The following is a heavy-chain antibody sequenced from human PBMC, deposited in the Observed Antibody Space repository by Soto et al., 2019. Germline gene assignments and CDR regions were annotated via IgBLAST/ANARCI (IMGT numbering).Heavy chain of an antibody. D-gene: IGHD3-22*01. V-gene: IGHV4-39*01. J-gene: IGHJ5*02. CDR1: GGSMYESTYY. CDR2: IFYSGST. Sequence: SETLSLTCTVSGGSMYESTYYWGWIRQPPGKGLEWIGSIFYSGSTFYNPSLKSRITISVDTSKNQFSLKLSSVTAADTAVYYCARQSSGYYYGWFDPWGQGTLVT. CDR3: ARQSSGYYYGWFDP.